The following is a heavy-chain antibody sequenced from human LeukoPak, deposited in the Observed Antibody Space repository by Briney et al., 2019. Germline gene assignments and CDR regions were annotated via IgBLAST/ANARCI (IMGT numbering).Heavy chain of an antibody. Sequence: PGGSLRLSCAASGFTFSSYAMSWVRQAPGKGLEWVSAISGSGGSTYYADSVKGRFTISRDNSKNTLYLQMNSLRAEDTAVYYCAKDPEVPAAIVINWFDPWGQGTLVTVSS. D-gene: IGHD2-2*01. CDR3: AKDPEVPAAIVINWFDP. J-gene: IGHJ5*02. CDR2: ISGSGGST. CDR1: GFTFSSYA. V-gene: IGHV3-23*01.